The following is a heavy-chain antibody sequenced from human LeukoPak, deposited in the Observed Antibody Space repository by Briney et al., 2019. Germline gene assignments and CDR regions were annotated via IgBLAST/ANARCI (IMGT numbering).Heavy chain of an antibody. CDR1: GFTFSSYA. Sequence: PGGSLRLSCAASGFTFSSYAMSWVRQAPGKGLEWVSGISGSGGSTYYADSVKGRFTISRDNSKNTLYLQMNSLRAEDTAVYYCAKDQISLNWGWRAFDYWGQGTLVTVSS. CDR2: ISGSGGST. D-gene: IGHD7-27*01. CDR3: AKDQISLNWGWRAFDY. J-gene: IGHJ4*02. V-gene: IGHV3-23*01.